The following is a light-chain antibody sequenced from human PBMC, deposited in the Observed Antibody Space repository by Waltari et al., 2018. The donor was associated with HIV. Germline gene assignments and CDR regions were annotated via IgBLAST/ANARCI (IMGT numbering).Light chain of an antibody. V-gene: IGLV3-10*01. CDR3: YSTDSSGKGV. Sequence: SYDLTPAPSVSVSPGPTARVTRLGPILPYKHPFWSQKKSGQAPWAVNYEGYKRPSGIPERFSGSRSGTAATLTISGAQVDDEGDYYCYSTDSSGKGVFGGGTKLTVL. CDR1: ILPYKH. J-gene: IGLJ3*02. CDR2: EGY.